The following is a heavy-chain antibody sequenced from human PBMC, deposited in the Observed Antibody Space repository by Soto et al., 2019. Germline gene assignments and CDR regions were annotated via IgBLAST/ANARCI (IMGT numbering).Heavy chain of an antibody. D-gene: IGHD2-2*01. CDR2: IWYDGSNK. J-gene: IGHJ6*02. Sequence: GGSLRLSCAASGFTFSSYGMHWVRQAPGKGLEWVAVIWYDGSNKYYADSVKGRFTISRDNSKNTLYLQMNSLRAEDTAVYYCARELIVVVPAAKRDYYYGMDVWGQGTTVTVSS. CDR1: GFTFSSYG. V-gene: IGHV3-33*01. CDR3: ARELIVVVPAAKRDYYYGMDV.